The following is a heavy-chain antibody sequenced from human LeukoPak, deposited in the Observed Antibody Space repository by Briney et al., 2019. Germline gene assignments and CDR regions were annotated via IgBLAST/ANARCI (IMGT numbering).Heavy chain of an antibody. CDR3: AREGRPVEMATTGPEYFQH. V-gene: IGHV3-66*01. CDR2: IYSGGST. CDR1: EFTVSSNY. J-gene: IGHJ1*01. D-gene: IGHD5-24*01. Sequence: GGSLRLSCAASEFTVSSNYMSWVRQAPGKGLEWVSFIYSGGSTYYADSVKGRFTISRDNSKNTLYLQMNSLRAEDTAVYYCAREGRPVEMATTGPEYFQHWGQGTLVTVSS.